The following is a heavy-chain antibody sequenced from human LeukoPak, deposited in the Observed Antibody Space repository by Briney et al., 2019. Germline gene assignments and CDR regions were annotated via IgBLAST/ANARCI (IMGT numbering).Heavy chain of an antibody. CDR2: IDHSGST. V-gene: IGHV4-59*02. J-gene: IGHJ4*02. D-gene: IGHD6-13*01. Sequence: PETLSLTCTVSGGSVGSHYWSWIRQPPGKGLEWIGYIDHSGSTRYSPSLKSRLTMSLDRSKNQFSLKLSSVTAADTAIYYCARKLIAASATGYFDYWGQGTPVTVSS. CDR1: GGSVGSHY. CDR3: ARKLIAASATGYFDY.